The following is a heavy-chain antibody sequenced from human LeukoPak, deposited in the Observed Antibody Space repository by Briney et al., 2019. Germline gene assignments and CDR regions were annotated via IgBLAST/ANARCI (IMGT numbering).Heavy chain of an antibody. J-gene: IGHJ4*02. V-gene: IGHV3-33*06. CDR1: GFTFSSYG. Sequence: PGGSLRLSCAASGFTFSSYGMHWVRQAPGKGLEWVAVIWYDGSNKYYADSVKGRFTISRDNSKNTLYLQMNSLRAEDTAVYYCAKARGRWEYGLALDYWGQGTLVTVSS. D-gene: IGHD1-26*01. CDR2: IWYDGSNK. CDR3: AKARGRWEYGLALDY.